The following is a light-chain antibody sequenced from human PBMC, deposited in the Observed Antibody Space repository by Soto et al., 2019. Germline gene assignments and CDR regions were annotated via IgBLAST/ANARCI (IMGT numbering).Light chain of an antibody. CDR2: EAA. Sequence: EIVLTQSPATLSLSPGERATLSCRASQSVGTYLAWYQHSPDQAPRLLIYEAANRATGIPARFSGSGSGTDFTLTISSSEPEDFAVYYCQQRYNWPNTFGQGTKLEIK. J-gene: IGKJ2*01. CDR1: QSVGTY. V-gene: IGKV3-11*01. CDR3: QQRYNWPNT.